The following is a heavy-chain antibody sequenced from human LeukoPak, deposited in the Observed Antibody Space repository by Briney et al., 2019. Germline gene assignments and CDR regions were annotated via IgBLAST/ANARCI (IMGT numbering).Heavy chain of an antibody. CDR3: ARGYSSSWLSAGREDAFDI. D-gene: IGHD6-13*01. J-gene: IGHJ3*02. CDR2: MNPNSGNT. V-gene: IGHV1-8*01. Sequence: GASVKVSCKASGYTFTSYDINWVRQATGQGLEWMGWMNPNSGNTGYAQKFQGRVTMTRNTSISTAYMELSSLRSEDTAVYYCARGYSSSWLSAGREDAFDIRGQGTMVTVSS. CDR1: GYTFTSYD.